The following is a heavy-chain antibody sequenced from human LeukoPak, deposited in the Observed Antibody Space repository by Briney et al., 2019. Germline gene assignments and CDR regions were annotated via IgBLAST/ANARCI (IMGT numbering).Heavy chain of an antibody. V-gene: IGHV1-2*02. J-gene: IGHJ6*02. Sequence: ASVKVSCKPSRYTFTGYYIDWVRQAPGQGVECILWINPKSGDTNYAQKFQGRVTMTSDTCISTAYMELSRVGSDDTYLYYCARDESRTNGMDVWGQGTTVTVSS. CDR2: INPKSGDT. D-gene: IGHD3-3*01. CDR1: RYTFTGYY. CDR3: ARDESRTNGMDV.